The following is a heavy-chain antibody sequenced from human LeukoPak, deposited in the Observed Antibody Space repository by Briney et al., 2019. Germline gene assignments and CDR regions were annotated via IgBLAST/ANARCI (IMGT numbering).Heavy chain of an antibody. CDR1: RGTFSSYA. J-gene: IGHJ4*02. CDR3: ARAYYDSSGYYLFDY. CDR2: IIPIFGTA. D-gene: IGHD3-22*01. V-gene: IGHV1-69*05. Sequence: ASVKVSCKASRGTFSSYAISWVRQAPGQGLEWMGGIIPIFGTANYAQKFQGRVTITTDESTSTAYMELSSLRSEDTAVYYCARAYYDSSGYYLFDYWGQGTLVTVSS.